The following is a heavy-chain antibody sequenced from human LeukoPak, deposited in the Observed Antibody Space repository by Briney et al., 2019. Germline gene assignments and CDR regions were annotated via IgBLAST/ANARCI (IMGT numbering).Heavy chain of an antibody. Sequence: ASVKVSCKASGYTFTSYDINWVRQATGQALEWMGWMNPNSGNTGYAQKFQGRVTMTRNTSISTAYMELSSLRSEDTAVYYCARNMGYCSSTSCSYAFDIWGQGTMVTVSS. CDR1: GYTFTSYD. CDR2: MNPNSGNT. J-gene: IGHJ3*02. CDR3: ARNMGYCSSTSCSYAFDI. D-gene: IGHD2-2*01. V-gene: IGHV1-8*01.